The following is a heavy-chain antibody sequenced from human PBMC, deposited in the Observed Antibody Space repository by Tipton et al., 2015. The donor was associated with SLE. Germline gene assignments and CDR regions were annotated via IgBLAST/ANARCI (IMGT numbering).Heavy chain of an antibody. D-gene: IGHD4-11*01. Sequence: LRLSCAVYGGSFSGAYWSWIRQSPGKGLEWIGEINHSGTTNYNPSLKSRVSISVDTSKNQFSLTLRSVTAADTSVYYCLRHRTVRNDSSNPSDSWGRGILVTVSS. V-gene: IGHV4-34*01. CDR3: LRHRTVRNDSSNPSDS. CDR2: INHSGTT. CDR1: GGSFSGAY. J-gene: IGHJ4*02.